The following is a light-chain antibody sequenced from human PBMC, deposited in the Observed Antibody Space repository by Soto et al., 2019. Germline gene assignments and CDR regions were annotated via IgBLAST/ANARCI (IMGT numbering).Light chain of an antibody. V-gene: IGKV1-5*03. CDR1: HSISAW. CDR3: QQYNSYV. J-gene: IGKJ3*01. Sequence: QLTQSPAFLSASVGDRVTLTCRASHSISAWLAWYQQKPGKATKLLIYKASTLERGVPSRFSGSGFGTEFTLTIDNLQPYDLATYYCQQYNSYVLGPGTKVDIK. CDR2: KAS.